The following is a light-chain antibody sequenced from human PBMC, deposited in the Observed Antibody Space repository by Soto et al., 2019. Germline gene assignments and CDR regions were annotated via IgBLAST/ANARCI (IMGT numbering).Light chain of an antibody. Sequence: QSVLTQPPSASGTPGQRVTISCSGDISNIWTNSVLXXXXXXXTXPNRVIYADSLRPAGVPDRFSGSKSGTSASLAISGLQSEDDADYLCAAWDDNLNGPLFGTGTKVTVL. J-gene: IGLJ1*01. V-gene: IGLV1-44*01. CDR2: ADS. CDR3: AAWDDNLNGPL. CDR1: ISNIWTNS.